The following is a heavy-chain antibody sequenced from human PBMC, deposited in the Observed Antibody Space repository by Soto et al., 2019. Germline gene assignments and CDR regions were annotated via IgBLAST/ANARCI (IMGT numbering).Heavy chain of an antibody. D-gene: IGHD2-15*01. CDR1: GFSFNEAW. J-gene: IGHJ6*02. V-gene: IGHV3-15*07. Sequence: EVQLVESAGGLVKPGGSLRLSCVASGFSFNEAWMNWVRQAPGEGLEWVGRIKTSAGGGATDYAAPAQGRFTISRDDSKNALYLHMNSLRTDDTAIYYCTTGSVEGIWGQGTTVTVSS. CDR3: TTGSVEGI. CDR2: IKTSAGGGAT.